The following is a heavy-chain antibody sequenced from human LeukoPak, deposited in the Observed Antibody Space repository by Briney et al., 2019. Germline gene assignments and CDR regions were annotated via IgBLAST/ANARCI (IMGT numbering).Heavy chain of an antibody. CDR2: IIPIFGTA. V-gene: IGHV1-69*05. Sequence: SVKVSCKASGGTFSSYAISWVRQAPGQGLEWMGRIIPIFGTANYAQKFQGRVTITTDESTSTAYMELSSLRSEDTAVYYCASSYSSGWYGAFNIWGQGTMVTVSS. J-gene: IGHJ3*02. CDR3: ASSYSSGWYGAFNI. CDR1: GGTFSSYA. D-gene: IGHD6-19*01.